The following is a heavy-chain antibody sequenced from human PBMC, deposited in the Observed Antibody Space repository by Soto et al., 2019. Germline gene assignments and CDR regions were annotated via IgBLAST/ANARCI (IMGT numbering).Heavy chain of an antibody. V-gene: IGHV3-23*01. CDR1: GFSFSSYA. J-gene: IGHJ4*02. Sequence: GGSLRLSCVASGFSFSSYAMSWVRQAPGEGLEWVSVISGSDGSTYYADSVKGRFTISRDDSKNTLYLQMNGLRAEDTAVYYCARDRERDAWYEDYWGQGTLVTVSS. CDR3: ARDRERDAWYEDY. CDR2: ISGSDGST. D-gene: IGHD6-13*01.